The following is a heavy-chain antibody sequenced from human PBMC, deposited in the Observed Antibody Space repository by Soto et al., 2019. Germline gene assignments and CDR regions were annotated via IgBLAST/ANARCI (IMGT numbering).Heavy chain of an antibody. V-gene: IGHV1-69*01. D-gene: IGHD3-10*01. CDR3: ARDADNGGFGEPVNWFDP. Sequence: QVQLVQSGAEVKKPGSSVKVSCKASGGTFSSYAISWVRQAPGQGLEWMGGITPIFGTANYAQKFQGRVTITADESTSTAYMELSSLRSEDTAVYYCARDADNGGFGEPVNWFDPWGQGTLVTVSS. J-gene: IGHJ5*02. CDR2: ITPIFGTA. CDR1: GGTFSSYA.